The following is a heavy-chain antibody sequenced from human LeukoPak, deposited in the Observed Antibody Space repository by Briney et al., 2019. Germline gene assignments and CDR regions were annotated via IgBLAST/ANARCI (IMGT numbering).Heavy chain of an antibody. D-gene: IGHD4-17*01. Sequence: GGSLRLSCAASGFTFSSYSMNWVRQAPGKGLEWVSSISSSSSYIYYADSVKGRFTISRDNSKNTLYLQMNSLRAEDTAVYYCAGGYGDYSDYWGQGTLVTVSS. CDR2: ISSSSSYI. J-gene: IGHJ4*02. CDR3: AGGYGDYSDY. CDR1: GFTFSSYS. V-gene: IGHV3-21*04.